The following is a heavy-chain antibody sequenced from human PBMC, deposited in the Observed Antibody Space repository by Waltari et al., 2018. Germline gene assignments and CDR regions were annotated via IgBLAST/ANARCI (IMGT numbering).Heavy chain of an antibody. CDR2: ISTSTKYI. V-gene: IGHV3-21*01. D-gene: IGHD4-17*01. J-gene: IGHJ4*02. CDR3: APTAVTYDY. CDR1: GFTFSSYS. Sequence: EVQLVESGGGRVKPGGSLRLSCAGAGFTFSSYSLNWVRQAPGKGLEWVSCISTSTKYIRYADAVKGRFTISRDNAKNSLYLQMNNLRAEDTAVYYCAPTAVTYDYWGQGILVTVSS.